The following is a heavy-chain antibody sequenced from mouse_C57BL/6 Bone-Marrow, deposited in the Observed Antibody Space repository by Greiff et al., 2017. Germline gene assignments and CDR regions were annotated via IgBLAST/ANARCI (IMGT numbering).Heavy chain of an antibody. CDR1: GFNIKDDY. V-gene: IGHV14-4*01. CDR3: TTDFDY. Sequence: EVMLVESGAELVRPGASVKLSCTASGFNIKDDYMHWVKQRPEQGLEWIGWIDPENGDTEYASKFQGKATITADTSSNTAYLQLSSLTSEATAVYYCTTDFDYWGQGTTLTGSS. J-gene: IGHJ2*01. CDR2: IDPENGDT.